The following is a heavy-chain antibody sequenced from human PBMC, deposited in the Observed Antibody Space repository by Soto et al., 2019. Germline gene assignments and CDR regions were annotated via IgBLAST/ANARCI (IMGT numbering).Heavy chain of an antibody. CDR2: INAGNGNT. Sequence: ASVKVSCKASGYTFTSYAMHWVRQAPGQRLEWMGWINAGNGNTKYSQKFQGRVTITRDTSASTAYMELSSLRSEDTAVYYCARDLDHGDYVVFDYWGQGTLVTVSS. CDR3: ARDLDHGDYVVFDY. V-gene: IGHV1-3*01. D-gene: IGHD4-17*01. J-gene: IGHJ4*02. CDR1: GYTFTSYA.